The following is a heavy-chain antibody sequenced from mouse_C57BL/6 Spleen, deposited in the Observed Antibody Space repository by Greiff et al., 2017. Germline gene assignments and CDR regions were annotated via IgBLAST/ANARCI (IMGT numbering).Heavy chain of an antibody. D-gene: IGHD1-1*01. CDR1: GYTFTSYW. J-gene: IGHJ2*01. CDR3: ATRRDYYGSCDD. CDR2: IDPSDSYT. Sequence: QVQLQQPGAELVMPGASVKLSCKASGYTFTSYWMHWVKQRPGQGLEWIGEIDPSDSYTNYNQKFKGKSTLTVDQSSSTAYMQLSSLTSEDSAVXYCATRRDYYGSCDDWGRGTTLTVSS. V-gene: IGHV1-69*01.